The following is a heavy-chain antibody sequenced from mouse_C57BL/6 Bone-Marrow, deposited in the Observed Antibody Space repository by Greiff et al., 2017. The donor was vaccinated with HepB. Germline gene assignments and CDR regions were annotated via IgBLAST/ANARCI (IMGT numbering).Heavy chain of an antibody. CDR3: ARHVDY. J-gene: IGHJ4*01. CDR2: ISNGGGST. CDR1: GFTFSDYY. Sequence: EVQGVESGGGLVQPGGSLKLSCAASGFTFSDYYMYWVRQTPEKRLEWVAYISNGGGSTYYPDTVKGRFTISRDNAKNTLYLQMSRLKSEDTAMYYCARHVDYWGQGTSVTVSS. V-gene: IGHV5-12*01.